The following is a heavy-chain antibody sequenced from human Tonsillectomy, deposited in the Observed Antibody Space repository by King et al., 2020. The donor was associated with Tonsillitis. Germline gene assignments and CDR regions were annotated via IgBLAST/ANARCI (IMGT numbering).Heavy chain of an antibody. J-gene: IGHJ6*02. Sequence: VQLVESGGGVVQPGRSLRVSCAASGFRFRDYGINWVRQAPGKGLEWVAVISYDGRNKYYADSVKGRFSISRDDSKNTVSLQMNSLRVEDTAVYYCAREGAGKGNYYGLDVWGQGTTGTVSS. CDR3: AREGAGKGNYYGLDV. V-gene: IGHV3-30*03. CDR2: ISYDGRNK. CDR1: GFRFRDYG.